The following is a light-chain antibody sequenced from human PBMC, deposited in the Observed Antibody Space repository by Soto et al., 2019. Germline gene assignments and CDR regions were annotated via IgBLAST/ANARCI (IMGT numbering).Light chain of an antibody. J-gene: IGLJ1*01. CDR3: CSYTTTSTPFV. V-gene: IGLV2-14*01. CDR2: EVT. CDR1: SSDIGGYNY. Sequence: QSALTQPASVSGSPGQSITISCTGTSSDIGGYNYVSWYQQHPGKAPQLMISEVTNRPSGVSNRFSGSKSGNTASLTISGLQTEDEADYYCCSYTTTSTPFVFGTGTKLTVL.